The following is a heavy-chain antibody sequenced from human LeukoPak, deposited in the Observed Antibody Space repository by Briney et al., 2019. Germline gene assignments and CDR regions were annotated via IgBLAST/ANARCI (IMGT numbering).Heavy chain of an antibody. V-gene: IGHV3-21*01. Sequence: GGSLRLSCAASGFTFSSYSMNWVRQAPGKGLEWVSSISSSSSYIYYADSVKGRFTISRDNAKNSLYLQMNSLRAEDTAVYYCARLLRGYSYGPNWFDPWGQGTLVTVSS. CDR2: ISSSSSYI. CDR1: GFTFSSYS. CDR3: ARLLRGYSYGPNWFDP. J-gene: IGHJ5*02. D-gene: IGHD5-18*01.